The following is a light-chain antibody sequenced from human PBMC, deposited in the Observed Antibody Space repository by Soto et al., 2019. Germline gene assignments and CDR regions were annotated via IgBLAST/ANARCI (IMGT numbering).Light chain of an antibody. Sequence: DIQMSQSPSTLSASVGDRVTITCRASQGTSGWLAWYQQKSGKAPKLLIYKTFSLQSGAPSRFSGSGSGTEFTLSISSLQPDDFATHYCQQYKKYPWTFGEGTKV. CDR1: QGTSGW. CDR2: KTF. V-gene: IGKV1-5*03. CDR3: QQYKKYPWT. J-gene: IGKJ1*01.